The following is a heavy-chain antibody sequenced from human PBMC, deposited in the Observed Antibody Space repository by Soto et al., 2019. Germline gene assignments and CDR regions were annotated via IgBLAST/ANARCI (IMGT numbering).Heavy chain of an antibody. D-gene: IGHD3-3*01. CDR1: GGSINSYY. CDR2: IYYSGST. Sequence: SETLSLTCTVSGGSINSYYWSWIRQPPGKGLEWIGYIYYSGSTNYNPSLKSRVTISVDTSKNQFSLKISSVTATDTAVYYCAKVNDFWTGYYSTNWFDPWGQGTLVTVSS. J-gene: IGHJ5*02. V-gene: IGHV4-59*01. CDR3: AKVNDFWTGYYSTNWFDP.